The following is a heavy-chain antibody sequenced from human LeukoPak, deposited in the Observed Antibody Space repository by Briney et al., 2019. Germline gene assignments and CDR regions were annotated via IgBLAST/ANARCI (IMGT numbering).Heavy chain of an antibody. CDR3: ARKGINWSTQFDY. CDR1: GDSITSYY. CDR2: VYYSGST. J-gene: IGHJ4*02. V-gene: IGHV4-59*08. Sequence: PSETLSLTCTVSGDSITSYYWSWLRQPPGKGLGWIGYVYYSGSTSYNPSLKSRVTISVDTSKKQFSLRLSSVTAADTALYYCARKGINWSTQFDYWGQGTLVTVSS. D-gene: IGHD1-1*01.